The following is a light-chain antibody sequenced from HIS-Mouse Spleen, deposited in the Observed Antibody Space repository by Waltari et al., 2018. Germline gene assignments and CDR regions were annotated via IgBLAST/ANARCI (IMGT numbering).Light chain of an antibody. CDR2: GAS. CDR1: QSVSSN. CDR3: QQYNNWPRT. Sequence: EIVMTQSPATLSVSPGERATLSCRASQSVSSNLAWYQQKPGQAPMLLIYGASTRTTGIPARFSGSGSGTEFTLTISSMQSEDFAVYYCQQYNNWPRTFGQGTKVEI. J-gene: IGKJ1*01. V-gene: IGKV3-15*01.